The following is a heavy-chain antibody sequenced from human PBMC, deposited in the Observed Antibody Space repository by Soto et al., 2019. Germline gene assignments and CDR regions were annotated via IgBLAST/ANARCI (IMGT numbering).Heavy chain of an antibody. CDR2: ISGSGGST. CDR3: ANMIMTTVTSDAFDI. V-gene: IGHV3-23*01. CDR1: GFTFSSYA. D-gene: IGHD4-17*01. J-gene: IGHJ3*02. Sequence: EVQLLESGGGLVQPGGSLRLSCPASGFTFSSYAMSWVRQAPGKGLEWVSGISGSGGSTYYADSVKGRFTISRDNSKNTLYLQMNSLRAEDTAVYYCANMIMTTVTSDAFDIWGQGTMVTVSS.